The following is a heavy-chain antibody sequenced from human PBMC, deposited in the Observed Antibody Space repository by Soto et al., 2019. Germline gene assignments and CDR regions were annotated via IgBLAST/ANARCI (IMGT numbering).Heavy chain of an antibody. D-gene: IGHD2-15*01. CDR3: ARDYYSRLGHCSGGGCPLDY. Sequence: EVQLVESGGGLVQPGGSLRLSCAASGFTFSTYWMHWVRQAPGKGLVWVSRINSDGSSTNYADSVKGRFTISRDNAENTLYLEINNLRAEDTAVYYRARDYYSRLGHCSGGGCPLDYWGQGTLVTVSS. V-gene: IGHV3-74*01. CDR1: GFTFSTYW. J-gene: IGHJ4*02. CDR2: INSDGSST.